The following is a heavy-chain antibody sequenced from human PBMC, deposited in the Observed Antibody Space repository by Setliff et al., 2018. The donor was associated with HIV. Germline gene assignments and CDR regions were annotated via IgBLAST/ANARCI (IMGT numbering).Heavy chain of an antibody. CDR2: INPNSGGT. CDR1: GYTFTGYF. CDR3: ATKVHCTNGVCLDAFDT. V-gene: IGHV1-2*06. J-gene: IGHJ3*02. Sequence: ASVKVSCKDSGYTFTGYFIHWVRQAPGQGLEWMGRINPNSGGTNYAQKFQGRVTMTRDTSISTAHMELSRLRSDDTAVYYCATKVHCTNGVCLDAFDTWGQGTMVTVSS. D-gene: IGHD2-8*01.